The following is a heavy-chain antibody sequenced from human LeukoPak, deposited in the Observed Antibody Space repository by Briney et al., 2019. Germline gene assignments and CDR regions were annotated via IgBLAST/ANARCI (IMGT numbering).Heavy chain of an antibody. CDR1: GGTFSSYA. D-gene: IGHD2-15*01. Sequence: ASVKVSCKASGGTFSSYAISWVRQAPGQGLEWMGGIIPIFGTANYAQKFQGRVTITADESTSTAYMELSSLRSEDTAVYYCARDGGYCSGGSCYSWFDPWGQGTLVTVSS. CDR2: IIPIFGTA. V-gene: IGHV1-69*13. CDR3: ARDGGYCSGGSCYSWFDP. J-gene: IGHJ5*02.